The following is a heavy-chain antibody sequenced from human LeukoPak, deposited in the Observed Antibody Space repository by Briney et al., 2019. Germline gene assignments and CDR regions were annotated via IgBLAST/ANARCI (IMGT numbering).Heavy chain of an antibody. CDR2: IYHSGST. J-gene: IGHJ6*02. CDR3: ARLPFFIVPAASPYYYYGMDV. V-gene: IGHV4-4*02. Sequence: SETLSLTSAVSGGSISSSNWWSWVRQPPGKGLEWIGEIYHSGSTNYNPSLKSRVAISVDKSKNQFSLKLSSVTAADTAVYYCARLPFFIVPAASPYYYYGMDVWGQGTTVTVSS. D-gene: IGHD2-2*01. CDR1: GGSISSSNW.